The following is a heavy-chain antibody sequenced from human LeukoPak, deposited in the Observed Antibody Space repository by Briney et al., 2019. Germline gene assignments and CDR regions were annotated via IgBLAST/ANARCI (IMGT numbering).Heavy chain of an antibody. D-gene: IGHD1-26*01. CDR3: ARIRRVSGSYFDY. V-gene: IGHV1-2*02. CDR2: INPNSGGT. J-gene: IGHJ4*02. CDR1: GYTFTGYY. Sequence: AASVKVSCKASGYTFTGYYMHWVRQAPGQGLEWMGWINPNSGGTNYAQKFQGRVTMTRDTSTSTAYMELSRLRSDDTAVYYRARIRRVSGSYFDYWGQGTLVTVSS.